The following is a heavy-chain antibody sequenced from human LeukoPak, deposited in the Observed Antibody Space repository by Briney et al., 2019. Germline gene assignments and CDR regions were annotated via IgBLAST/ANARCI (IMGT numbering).Heavy chain of an antibody. D-gene: IGHD2-8*02. J-gene: IGHJ5*02. CDR3: ARSGGFGWFDP. Sequence: SETLSLTCTVSGGSISSYYWNWIRQPPGKGLEWIGYIYYSGSTNYNPSLKSRVTISVDTSKNQFSLKLSSVTAADTAVYYCARSGGFGWFDPWGQGTLVTVSS. CDR2: IYYSGST. V-gene: IGHV4-59*01. CDR1: GGSISSYY.